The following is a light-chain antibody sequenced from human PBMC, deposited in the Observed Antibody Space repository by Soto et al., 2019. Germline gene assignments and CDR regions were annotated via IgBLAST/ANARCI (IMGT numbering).Light chain of an antibody. CDR3: QHYLKWPPT. CDR2: GAS. Sequence: EIVMRQSPATLSVSPGGGATLSCRASQSVSSQLAWYQQKPGQAPRLLIHGASTRATGIPGRFSGSGSGTDFSLTISSLQSEDFALYYCQHYLKWPPTFGQGTKVDIK. V-gene: IGKV3-15*01. CDR1: QSVSSQ. J-gene: IGKJ1*01.